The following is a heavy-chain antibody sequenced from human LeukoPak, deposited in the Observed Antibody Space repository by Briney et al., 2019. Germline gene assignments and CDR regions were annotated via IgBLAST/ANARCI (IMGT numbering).Heavy chain of an antibody. V-gene: IGHV4-4*07. D-gene: IGHD1-26*01. CDR3: ARGKWAPPHYYYGMDV. J-gene: IGHJ6*01. CDR2: IYNSEST. CDR1: GRPISRYY. Sequence: NPSETLSLTCTVSGRPISRYYWIWIPQPAGKALEGIGHIYNSESTNYNPSLKGRVTMSVATSKNQFSLHLSSVTAADTAVYYCARGKWAPPHYYYGMDVWGQGTTVTVSS.